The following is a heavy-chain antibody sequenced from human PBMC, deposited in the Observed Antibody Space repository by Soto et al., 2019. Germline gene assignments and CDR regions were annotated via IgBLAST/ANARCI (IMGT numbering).Heavy chain of an antibody. Sequence: GGSLRLSCAASGFTFSSYAMSWVRQAPGKGLEWVSAISGSGGSTYYADSVKGRFTISRDNSKTKLYLQMNSLRAEDTAVYYCAKGRIGWYFDLWGRGTLVTVSS. CDR3: AKGRIGWYFDL. CDR1: GFTFSSYA. V-gene: IGHV3-23*01. CDR2: ISGSGGST. J-gene: IGHJ2*01.